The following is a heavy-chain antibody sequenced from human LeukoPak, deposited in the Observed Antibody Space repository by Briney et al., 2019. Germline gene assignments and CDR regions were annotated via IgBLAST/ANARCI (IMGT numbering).Heavy chain of an antibody. Sequence: SXXLSLTXTVSGASISSYYWSWVRQPPGKGLEWVGYIYYSGSTNYNPSLKSRVTISLDTSTTQFSLKLSSVPAADTAVYYCATGYSTYYYYYAMDVWGKGTTVTVSS. D-gene: IGHD1-26*01. J-gene: IGHJ6*04. V-gene: IGHV4-59*01. CDR1: GASISSYY. CDR3: ATGYSTYYYYYAMDV. CDR2: IYYSGST.